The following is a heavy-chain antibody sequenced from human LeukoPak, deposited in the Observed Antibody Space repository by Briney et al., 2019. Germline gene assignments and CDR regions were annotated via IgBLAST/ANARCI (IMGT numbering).Heavy chain of an antibody. Sequence: PSETLPLTCTVSGGSTSSSSYFWGWIRQPPGKGLEWIGSIFYTGSTYSNPSLKGRVTMSVDTSKNQFSLKLSSVTAADTAVFFCARGVVPAALWQNWFDPWGQGSLVIVSS. J-gene: IGHJ5*02. D-gene: IGHD2-2*01. V-gene: IGHV4-39*07. CDR3: ARGVVPAALWQNWFDP. CDR1: GGSTSSSSYF. CDR2: IFYTGST.